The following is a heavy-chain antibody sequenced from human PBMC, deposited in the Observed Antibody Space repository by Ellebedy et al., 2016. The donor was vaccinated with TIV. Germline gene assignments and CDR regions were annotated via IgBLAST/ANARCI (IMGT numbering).Heavy chain of an antibody. V-gene: IGHV1-46*01. Sequence: ASVKVSCXASGYTFTSYYMHWVRQAPGQGLEWMGIINPSGGSTSYAQKFQGRVTITADKSTSTAYMELSSLRSEDTAVYYCARCIVATMVDYYGMDVWGQGTTVTVSS. J-gene: IGHJ6*02. CDR1: GYTFTSYY. D-gene: IGHD5-12*01. CDR3: ARCIVATMVDYYGMDV. CDR2: INPSGGST.